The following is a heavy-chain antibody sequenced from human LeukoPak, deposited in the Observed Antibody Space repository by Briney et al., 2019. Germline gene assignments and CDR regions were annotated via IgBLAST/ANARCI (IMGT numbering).Heavy chain of an antibody. CDR2: IIPIFGTA. Sequence: ASVKVSCKASGGTFSGYAISWVRQAPGQGLEWMGGIIPIFGTANYAQKFQGRVTITTDESTSTAYMEPSSLRSEDTAVYYCARDAGVDCSSTSCSEGYYYYYYMDVWGKGTTVTVSS. CDR1: GGTFSGYA. V-gene: IGHV1-69*05. J-gene: IGHJ6*03. CDR3: ARDAGVDCSSTSCSEGYYYYYYMDV. D-gene: IGHD2-2*01.